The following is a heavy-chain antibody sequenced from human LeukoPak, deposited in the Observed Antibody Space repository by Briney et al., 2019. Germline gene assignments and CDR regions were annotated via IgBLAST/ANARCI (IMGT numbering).Heavy chain of an antibody. CDR1: GFTFSRYT. CDR2: ISSSSSYL. Sequence: PGGSLRLCFAAPGFTFSRYTMNSVRQAPGKGLELVSSISSSSSYLYYAHSTNGRFTTSRDNDKNSLYLQMNSLRAEDTAVYYCARGVVVAATGYYYYMDVWGKGTPVTVSS. D-gene: IGHD2-15*01. J-gene: IGHJ6*03. CDR3: ARGVVVAATGYYYYMDV. V-gene: IGHV3-21*01.